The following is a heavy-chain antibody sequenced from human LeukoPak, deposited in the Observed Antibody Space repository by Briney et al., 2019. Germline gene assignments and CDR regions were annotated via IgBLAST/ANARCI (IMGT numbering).Heavy chain of an antibody. J-gene: IGHJ3*02. CDR2: IYYSGST. Sequence: PSETLSLTCTVSGGSISSSSYYWGWIRQPPGKGLEWIGSIYYSGSTYYNPSLKSRVTISVDTSKNQFSLKLSSVTAADTAVYYCARPYSSSSWCSGDAFDIWGQGTMVTVSS. V-gene: IGHV4-39*01. D-gene: IGHD6-13*01. CDR1: GGSISSSSYY. CDR3: ARPYSSSSWCSGDAFDI.